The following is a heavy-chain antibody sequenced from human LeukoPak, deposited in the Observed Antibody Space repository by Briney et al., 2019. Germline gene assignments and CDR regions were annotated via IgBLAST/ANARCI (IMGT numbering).Heavy chain of an antibody. J-gene: IGHJ5*02. CDR1: GFSLSTSGMC. CDR2: IDWDDDK. Sequence: SGPALVKPTQTLTLTCTFSGFSLSTSGMCVSWIHQPPGKALEWLALIDWDDDKYYSTSLKTRLTISKDTSKNQVVLTMTNMDPVDTATYYCARARTTGTTNWFDPWGQGTLVTVSS. CDR3: ARARTTGTTNWFDP. D-gene: IGHD1-1*01. V-gene: IGHV2-70*01.